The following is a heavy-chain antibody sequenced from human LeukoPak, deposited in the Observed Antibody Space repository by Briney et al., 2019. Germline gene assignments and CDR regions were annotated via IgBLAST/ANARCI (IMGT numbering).Heavy chain of an antibody. J-gene: IGHJ3*02. CDR3: ARPPSYYDSSGSDASDI. V-gene: IGHV1-69*05. CDR2: IIPIFGTA. D-gene: IGHD3-22*01. CDR1: GGTFSSYA. Sequence: GASVKVSCKASGGTFSSYAISWVRQAPGQGLEWMGRIIPIFGTANYAQKFQGRVTITTDESTSTAYMELSSLRSEDTAVYYCARPPSYYDSSGSDASDIWGQGTMVTVSS.